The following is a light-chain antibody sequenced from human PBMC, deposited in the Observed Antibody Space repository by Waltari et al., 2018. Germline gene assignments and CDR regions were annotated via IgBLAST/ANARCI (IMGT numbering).Light chain of an antibody. CDR2: DAS. CDR1: QSVSSN. J-gene: IGKJ1*01. CDR3: QQYNNWPLT. Sequence: EIVMTQSPAPLSVSSGERATLSCRASQSVSSNLAWYQQRPGQAPRLLIYDASTRATAIPARFSGSGSGTEFTLTIDSLQSEDFAVYYCQQYNNWPLTFGQGTKVEIK. V-gene: IGKV3-15*01.